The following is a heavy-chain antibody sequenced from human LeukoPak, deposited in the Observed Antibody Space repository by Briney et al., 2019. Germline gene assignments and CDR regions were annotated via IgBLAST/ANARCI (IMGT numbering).Heavy chain of an antibody. Sequence: PSETLSLTCAVSGASINNSNWWSWVRQPPGKGLEWIGEIYHSGSTNYTPSLKSRVTISVDKSKNQFSLKLSSVTAADTAVYYCASRPKWELVRDYFDYWGQGTLVTVSS. V-gene: IGHV4-4*02. CDR1: GASINNSNW. J-gene: IGHJ4*02. CDR3: ASRPKWELVRDYFDY. CDR2: IYHSGST. D-gene: IGHD1-26*01.